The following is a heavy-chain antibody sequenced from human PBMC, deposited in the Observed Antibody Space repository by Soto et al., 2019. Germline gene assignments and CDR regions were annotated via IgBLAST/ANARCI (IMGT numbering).Heavy chain of an antibody. CDR3: ARLDAYNSFDS. CDR2: IFDNGAT. Sequence: SETLSLTCAVSGDSISSGGYYWSWVRQPPGKGLEWMGYIFDNGATFYNPSLESRVTISVDRSKNHFSLRLTSLTAADTAMYYCARLDAYNSFDSWGQGTLVTVSS. CDR1: GDSISSGGYY. V-gene: IGHV4-30-2*01. J-gene: IGHJ4*02. D-gene: IGHD2-2*01.